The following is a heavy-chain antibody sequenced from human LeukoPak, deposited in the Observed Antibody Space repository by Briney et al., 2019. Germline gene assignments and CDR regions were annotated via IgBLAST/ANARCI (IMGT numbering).Heavy chain of an antibody. CDR3: ATNRGVWGSFGQHDY. Sequence: PGGPLRLSCAASGFTFSSYGMHWVRQAPGKGLEWVAHIWYDGSNKYYADSVKGRFTISRDNSKNTLYLQMNSLRAEDTAVYYCATNRGVWGSFGQHDYWGQGTLVT. V-gene: IGHV3-33*01. D-gene: IGHD3-16*01. CDR1: GFTFSSYG. J-gene: IGHJ4*02. CDR2: IWYDGSNK.